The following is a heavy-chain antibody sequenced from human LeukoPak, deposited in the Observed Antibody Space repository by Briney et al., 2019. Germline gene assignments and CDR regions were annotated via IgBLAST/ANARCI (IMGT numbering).Heavy chain of an antibody. V-gene: IGHV3-23*01. CDR3: AKAVAALYYYYYGMDV. CDR1: GFTFSSYA. D-gene: IGHD6-19*01. CDR2: ISGSGGST. J-gene: IGHJ6*02. Sequence: GGSLRLSCAASGFTFSSYAMSWVRQAPGKGLEWVSAISGSGGSTYYADSVKGRFTISRDNSKNTLYLQMTSLRAEDTAVYYCAKAVAALYYYYYGMDVWGQGTTVTVSS.